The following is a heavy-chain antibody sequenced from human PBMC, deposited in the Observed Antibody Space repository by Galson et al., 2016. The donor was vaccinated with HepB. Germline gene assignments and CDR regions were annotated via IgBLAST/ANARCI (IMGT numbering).Heavy chain of an antibody. D-gene: IGHD2-2*01. CDR3: ARIVGRPQDIVLVPGGAPAYVDNRFDL. CDR2: IIPIFGAA. Sequence: SVKVSCKASGGTFTSYGLTWLRQAPGQGFEWMGVIIPIFGAANYAPKFQGRVTIGADESTNTLYMEIRSLRTEDTAVYYCARIVGRPQDIVLVPGGAPAYVDNRFDLWGQGTLVTVSS. CDR1: GGTFTSYG. V-gene: IGHV1-69*13. J-gene: IGHJ5*02.